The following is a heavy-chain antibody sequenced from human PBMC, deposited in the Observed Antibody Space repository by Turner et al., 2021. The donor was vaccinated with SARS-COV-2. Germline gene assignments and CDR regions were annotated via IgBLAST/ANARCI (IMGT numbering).Heavy chain of an antibody. Sequence: QVQLQESGPGLVKPSATLSLTCSVSGGSISSYYWSWIRQPPGKGLEWIGYIYDSGSTNYNPSLKSRVTISVDTSKNQFSLKLSSVTAADTAVYYCARHGFSGWDGGGMDVWGQGTTVTVSS. CDR1: GGSISSYY. V-gene: IGHV4-59*08. D-gene: IGHD6-19*01. CDR3: ARHGFSGWDGGGMDV. J-gene: IGHJ6*02. CDR2: IYDSGST.